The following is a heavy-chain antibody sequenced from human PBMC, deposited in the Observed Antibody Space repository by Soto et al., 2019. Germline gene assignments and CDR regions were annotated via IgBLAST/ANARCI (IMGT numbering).Heavy chain of an antibody. D-gene: IGHD3-10*01. CDR1: GYTFTSYA. CDR2: INAGNGNT. J-gene: IGHJ3*02. Sequence: ASVKVSCKASGYTFTSYAMHWVRQAPGQRLEWMGWINAGNGNTKYSQKFQGRVTITRDTSASTAYMELSSLRSEGTAVYYCARTLWFGELPRETPDAFDIWGQGTMVTVSS. V-gene: IGHV1-3*01. CDR3: ARTLWFGELPRETPDAFDI.